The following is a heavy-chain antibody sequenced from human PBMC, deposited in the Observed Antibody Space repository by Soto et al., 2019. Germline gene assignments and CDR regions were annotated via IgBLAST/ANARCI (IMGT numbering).Heavy chain of an antibody. D-gene: IGHD6-13*01. V-gene: IGHV3-33*01. CDR1: GVTFSSYG. CDR3: ARDLAAADYYYYGMDV. Sequence: QVQLVESGGGVVQPGRSLRISCAASGVTFSSYGMHWVRQAPGKGLEWVAVIWYDGSNKYYADSVKGRFTISRDNSKNTLYLQMNSLRAEDTAVYYCARDLAAADYYYYGMDVWGQGTTVTVSS. J-gene: IGHJ6*02. CDR2: IWYDGSNK.